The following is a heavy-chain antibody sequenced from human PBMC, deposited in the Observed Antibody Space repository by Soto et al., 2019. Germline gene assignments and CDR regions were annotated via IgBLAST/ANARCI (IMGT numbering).Heavy chain of an antibody. Sequence: VQLLESGGGLVQPGGSLRLSCAASGFTFSSYAMSWVRQAPGKGLAWVSAISGSGGRTYYTDSVKGRFTISRDNSKNTRDLQMNSLRVADTAVYHCAKDRDIVVVEAADDAFDIWGQGTRVTVSS. J-gene: IGHJ3*02. CDR3: AKDRDIVVVEAADDAFDI. CDR1: GFTFSSYA. D-gene: IGHD2-15*01. CDR2: ISGSGGRT. V-gene: IGHV3-23*01.